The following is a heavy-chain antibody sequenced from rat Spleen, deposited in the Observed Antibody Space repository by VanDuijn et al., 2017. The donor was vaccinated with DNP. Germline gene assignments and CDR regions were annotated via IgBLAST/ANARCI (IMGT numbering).Heavy chain of an antibody. CDR3: ARGRLGAQRVMDA. V-gene: IGHV2-16*01. J-gene: IGHJ4*01. CDR1: GFSLTSYG. D-gene: IGHD5-1*01. CDR2: IWSGGST. Sequence: QVQLKESGPGLVQPSQTLSLTCTVSGFSLTSYGVSWVRQPPGKGLEWIGAIWSGGSTDYNSALKSRLSISRDTSKSQVLLKMNSLQTEDTAMYFCARGRLGAQRVMDAWGQGASVTVSS.